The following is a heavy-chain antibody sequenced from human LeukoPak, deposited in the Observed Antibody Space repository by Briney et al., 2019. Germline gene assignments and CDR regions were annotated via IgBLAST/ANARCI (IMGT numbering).Heavy chain of an antibody. CDR2: IHHIGNT. J-gene: IGHJ3*02. D-gene: IGHD2-21*02. CDR1: GYSISSSNY. V-gene: IGHV4-38-2*01. CDR3: ARVLIVVVTEEYDAFDI. Sequence: AETLSLTCAVSGYSISSSNYWGWIRQPPGKGLEWIGNIHHIGNTYYNPSLKNRVTISLDTSKNQFSLKLSSVSAADTPVYYCARVLIVVVTEEYDAFDIWGQGTMVTVSS.